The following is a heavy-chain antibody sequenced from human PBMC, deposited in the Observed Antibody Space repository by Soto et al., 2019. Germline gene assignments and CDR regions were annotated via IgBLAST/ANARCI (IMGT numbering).Heavy chain of an antibody. CDR2: INHSGST. D-gene: IGHD3-10*01. CDR3: AGGAEWFGRGMDV. V-gene: IGHV4-34*01. CDR1: GGSFSGYY. J-gene: IGHJ6*02. Sequence: QVQLQQWGAGLLKPSETLSLTCAVYGGSFSGYYWSWIRQPPGKGLEWIGEINHSGSTNYNPSLKSRVTISVDTSKNQFSLKLSSVTAADTAVYYCAGGAEWFGRGMDVWGQGTTVTVSS.